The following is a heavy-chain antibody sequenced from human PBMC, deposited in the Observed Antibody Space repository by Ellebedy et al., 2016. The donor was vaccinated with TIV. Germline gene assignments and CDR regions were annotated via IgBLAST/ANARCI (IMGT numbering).Heavy chain of an antibody. J-gene: IGHJ4*02. V-gene: IGHV3-21*01. CDR1: GFTFSSYS. CDR3: ARDWGGYGDAFY. CDR2: ISSNSNYI. D-gene: IGHD4-17*01. Sequence: GESLKISCAASGFTFSSYSMNWVRQAPGKGLGWVSSISSNSNYIYYADSVRDRFTISRDNAKKSLYLQMSSLRDEDTAVYYCARDWGGYGDAFYWGQGTLVTVSS.